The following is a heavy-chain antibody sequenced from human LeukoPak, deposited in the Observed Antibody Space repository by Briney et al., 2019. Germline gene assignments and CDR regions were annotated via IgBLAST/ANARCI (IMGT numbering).Heavy chain of an antibody. Sequence: PGGSLRLSCAASGFTFDDYAMHWVRQAQGKGLEWVSLISGDGGSTYYADSVKGRFTISRDNSKTSLYLQMNSLRTEDTALYYCAKDLCGGDCYIHDYWGQGTLVTVSS. CDR2: ISGDGGST. J-gene: IGHJ4*02. D-gene: IGHD2-21*02. CDR3: AKDLCGGDCYIHDY. CDR1: GFTFDDYA. V-gene: IGHV3-43*02.